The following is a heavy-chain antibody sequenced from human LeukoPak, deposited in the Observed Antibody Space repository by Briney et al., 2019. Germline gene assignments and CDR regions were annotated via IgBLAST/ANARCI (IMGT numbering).Heavy chain of an antibody. J-gene: IGHJ3*02. V-gene: IGHV1-18*01. CDR2: ISAYNGNT. Sequence: ASVKVSCKASGYTFTSYGISWVRQAPGQGLEWMGWISAYNGNTNYAQKLQGRVTMTTDTSTSTAYMELRSLRSDDTAVYYCARNLWFGESSDAFDMWGQGAMVTVSS. CDR3: ARNLWFGESSDAFDM. D-gene: IGHD3-10*01. CDR1: GYTFTSYG.